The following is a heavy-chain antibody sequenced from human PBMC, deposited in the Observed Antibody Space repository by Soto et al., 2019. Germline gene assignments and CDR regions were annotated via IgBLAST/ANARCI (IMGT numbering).Heavy chain of an antibody. CDR2: ISAYNGNT. D-gene: IGHD2-15*01. V-gene: IGHV1-18*01. J-gene: IGHJ1*01. CDR3: ARDLDDIVVVVAAF. CDR1: GYTFTSYG. Sequence: AAVTGSSKASGYTFTSYGISWVRQAPGQGLEWMGWISAYNGNTNYAQKLQGRVTMTTDTSTSTAYMELRSLRSDDTAVYYCARDLDDIVVVVAAFWGQGTLVTVSS.